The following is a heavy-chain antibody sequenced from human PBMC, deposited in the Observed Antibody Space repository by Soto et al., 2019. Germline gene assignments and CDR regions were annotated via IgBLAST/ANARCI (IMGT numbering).Heavy chain of an antibody. CDR2: ISPKSGGT. V-gene: IGHV1-2*04. Sequence: QVQLVQSGAEVKKPGSSVKVSCKASGYTFSGYYIHWVRQAPGQGLEWMGWISPKSGGTKYAQKFQGWVTMTWDTSISTAYMDLRRLRSDDTAMYFCAREYSSSRLPTPVSSWSHAFDVWGQGTMVTVSS. CDR3: AREYSSSRLPTPVSSWSHAFDV. J-gene: IGHJ3*01. CDR1: GYTFSGYY. D-gene: IGHD6-13*01.